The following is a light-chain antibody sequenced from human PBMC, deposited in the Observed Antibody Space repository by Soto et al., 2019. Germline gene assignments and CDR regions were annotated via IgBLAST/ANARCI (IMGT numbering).Light chain of an antibody. V-gene: IGKV1-5*01. CDR1: QSIRRY. J-gene: IGKJ3*01. Sequence: DIQMTQSPSTLSASVGDRVTITCRASQSIRRYLAWYQKKPGEAPKLLIYDASSLQSGVSSRFSASGSGTEFSLSSSSLQPDDLATYYCQHYNSLSSFGPGTKVEIK. CDR2: DAS. CDR3: QHYNSLSS.